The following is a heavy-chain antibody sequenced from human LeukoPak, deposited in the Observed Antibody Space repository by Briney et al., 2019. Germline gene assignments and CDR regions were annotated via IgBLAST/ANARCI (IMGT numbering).Heavy chain of an antibody. D-gene: IGHD6-13*01. CDR2: IWYDGSNK. CDR1: GFTFSSYG. Sequence: GGSLRLSCAASGFTFSSYGMHWVRQAPGKGLEWVAVIWYDGSNKYYADSVKGRFTISRDNSKNTLYLQMNSLRAEDTAVYYCARVAESGYSSSWYQGFRNYYYYYGMDVWGQGTTVTVSS. J-gene: IGHJ6*02. CDR3: ARVAESGYSSSWYQGFRNYYYYYGMDV. V-gene: IGHV3-33*01.